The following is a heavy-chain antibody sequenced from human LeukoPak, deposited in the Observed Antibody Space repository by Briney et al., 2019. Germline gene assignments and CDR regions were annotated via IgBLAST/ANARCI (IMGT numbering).Heavy chain of an antibody. CDR3: ARDGSGIFGVVNWFDP. D-gene: IGHD3-3*01. V-gene: IGHV1-18*01. CDR2: ISAYNGNT. CDR1: GYTFTSYG. Sequence: ASVKVSCKASGYTFTSYGISWVRQAPGQGLEWMGWISAYNGNTNYAQKLQGRVTMTTDTSTSTAYMELRSQRSDDTAVYYCARDGSGIFGVVNWFDPWGQGTLVTVSS. J-gene: IGHJ5*02.